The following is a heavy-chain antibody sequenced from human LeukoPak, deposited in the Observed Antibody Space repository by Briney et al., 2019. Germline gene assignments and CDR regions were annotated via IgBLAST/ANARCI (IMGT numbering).Heavy chain of an antibody. J-gene: IGHJ4*02. Sequence: SGTLSLTCTVSGGSISSSYYYWGWIRQPPGKGLEWIGSIYYSGSTYYNPSLKSRVTISVDTSKNQFSLKLSSVTAADTAVYYCARARYSSSWACDYWGQGTLVTVSS. CDR1: GGSISSSYYY. CDR2: IYYSGST. V-gene: IGHV4-39*07. CDR3: ARARYSSSWACDY. D-gene: IGHD6-13*01.